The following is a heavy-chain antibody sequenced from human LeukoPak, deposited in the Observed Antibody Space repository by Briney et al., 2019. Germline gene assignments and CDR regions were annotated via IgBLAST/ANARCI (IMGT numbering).Heavy chain of an antibody. CDR2: INPNSGGT. CDR1: GYTFTGYY. J-gene: IGHJ3*02. V-gene: IGHV1-2*04. D-gene: IGHD3-16*01. Sequence: GASVKVSCKASGYTFTGYYMHWVRQAPGQELEWMGWINPNSGGTNYAQKFQGWVTMTRDTSISTAYMELSRLRSDDTAGYYRAGGGSRGHDAFDIWGQGTMVTVSS. CDR3: AGGGSRGHDAFDI.